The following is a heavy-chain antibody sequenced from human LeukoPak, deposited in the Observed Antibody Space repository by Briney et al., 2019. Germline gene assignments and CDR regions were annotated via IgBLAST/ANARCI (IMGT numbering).Heavy chain of an antibody. CDR2: ISYDGSNK. J-gene: IGHJ4*02. V-gene: IGHV3-30-3*01. D-gene: IGHD1-26*01. Sequence: PGRSLRLSCAASGFTFSSYAMHWVRQAPGKGLEWVAVISYDGSNKYYADSVKGRFTISRDNAKNSLYLQMNSLRAEDTAVYYCASEGTASELHWGQGTLVTVSS. CDR3: ASEGTASELH. CDR1: GFTFSSYA.